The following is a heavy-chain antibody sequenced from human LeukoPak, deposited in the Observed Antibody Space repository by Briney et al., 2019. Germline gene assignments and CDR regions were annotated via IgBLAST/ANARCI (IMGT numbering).Heavy chain of an antibody. CDR1: GFKFSDYY. CDR3: ARAHYCSTWHAAGD. Sequence: GGSLRLSCAASGFKFSDYYMNWIRQTPGKGLEWVSSISTSGSSIYYAESVRGRFTISSDNAKNSLFLQMSSLIAEDTAVYYCARAHYCSTWHAAGDWGRGTLVTVSS. CDR2: ISTSGSSI. V-gene: IGHV3-11*01. D-gene: IGHD6-13*01. J-gene: IGHJ4*02.